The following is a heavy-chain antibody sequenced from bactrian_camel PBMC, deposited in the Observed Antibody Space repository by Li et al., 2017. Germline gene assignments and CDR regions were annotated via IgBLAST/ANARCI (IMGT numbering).Heavy chain of an antibody. Sequence: HVQLVESGGGSAQAGGSLRLSCVVYGTHLARSRFTTRAWFRQAPGKEREGVAAINSDGQIVYAESVKGRFSISRNYGERSVILQMTDLRPDDTGLYTCAADRQPGIIPSRWLWDIGYTYWGQGTQVTVS. V-gene: IGHV3S53*01. CDR2: INSDGQI. CDR1: GTHLARSRFTT. J-gene: IGHJ4*01. D-gene: IGHD2*01. CDR3: AADRQPGIIPSRWLWDIGYTY.